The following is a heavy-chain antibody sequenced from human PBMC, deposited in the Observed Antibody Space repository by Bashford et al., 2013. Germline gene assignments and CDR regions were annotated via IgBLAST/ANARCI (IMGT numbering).Heavy chain of an antibody. Sequence: VRQAPGKGLEWVTFISYDGSKKYYADSVKGRFTISRDNPKNTLYLQMNSLRAEDTAVYYCATIPTRGNIAVAGTRVNFDHWGQGTLVTVSS. D-gene: IGHD6-19*01. V-gene: IGHV3-30-3*01. J-gene: IGHJ4*02. CDR2: ISYDGSKK. CDR3: ATIPTRGNIAVAGTRVNFDH.